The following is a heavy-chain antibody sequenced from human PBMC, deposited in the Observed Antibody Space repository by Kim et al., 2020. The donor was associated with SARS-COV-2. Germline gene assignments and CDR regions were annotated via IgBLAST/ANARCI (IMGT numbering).Heavy chain of an antibody. CDR2: ISSSSSTI. V-gene: IGHV3-48*02. CDR3: ARDSAFYYGSGSYFYYYYGMDV. CDR1: GFTFSSYS. J-gene: IGHJ6*02. Sequence: GGSLRLSCAASGFTFSSYSMNWVRQAPGKGLEWVSYISSSSSTIYYADAVKGRFTISRDNAKNSLYLQMNILRDEDTAVYYCARDSAFYYGSGSYFYYYYGMDVWGQGNTVTVSS. D-gene: IGHD3-10*01.